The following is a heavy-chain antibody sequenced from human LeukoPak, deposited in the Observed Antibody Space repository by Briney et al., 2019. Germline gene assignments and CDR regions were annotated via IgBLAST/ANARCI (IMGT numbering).Heavy chain of an antibody. D-gene: IGHD1-26*01. V-gene: IGHV3-23*01. CDR2: VSGSGGST. CDR3: AKGGMGYSGSYYVGY. CDR1: GFTFSSYA. Sequence: PGGSLRLSCAASGFTFSSYAMSWVRQAPGKGLEWVSGVSGSGGSTVYTDSVKGRFTISRDNSKNTLYLQMNSLRAEDTAVYYCAKGGMGYSGSYYVGYWGQGTLVTVAS. J-gene: IGHJ4*02.